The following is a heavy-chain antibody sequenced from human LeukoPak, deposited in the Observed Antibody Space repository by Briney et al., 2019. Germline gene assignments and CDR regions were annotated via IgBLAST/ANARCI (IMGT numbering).Heavy chain of an antibody. D-gene: IGHD5-18*01. CDR3: ARLRGYRYGTRAGDFDY. J-gene: IGHJ4*02. Sequence: SETLSLTCAVYGGSFSGYYWSWIRRPPGKGLEWIGEINHSGSTNYNPSPKSRVTISVDTSKNQFSLKLSSVTAADTAVYYCARLRGYRYGTRAGDFDYWGQGTLVTVSS. CDR1: GGSFSGYY. CDR2: INHSGST. V-gene: IGHV4-34*01.